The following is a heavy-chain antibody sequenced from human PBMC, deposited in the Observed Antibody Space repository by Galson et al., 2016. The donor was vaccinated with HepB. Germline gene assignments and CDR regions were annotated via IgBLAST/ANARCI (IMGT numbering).Heavy chain of an antibody. D-gene: IGHD6-19*01. V-gene: IGHV3-48*02. CDR2: ITSSSSLI. J-gene: IGHJ4*02. CDR3: ARDRGYSGWSYFDY. CDR1: GFNLNSYS. Sequence: SLRLSCAVFGFNLNSYSMNWVRQAPGKGLEWISYITSSSSLIFYADSVKGRFTISRDNARNSLYLQMNILRDEDTAVYYCARDRGYSGWSYFDYWGQGTLVTVSS.